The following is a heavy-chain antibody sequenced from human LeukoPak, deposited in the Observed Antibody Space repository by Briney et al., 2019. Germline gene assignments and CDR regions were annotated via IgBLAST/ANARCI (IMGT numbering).Heavy chain of an antibody. V-gene: IGHV3-7*01. CDR1: GFSFSSYW. CDR3: TREQDREAAATIVGDY. CDR2: IKQDGSEK. J-gene: IGHJ4*02. Sequence: GGSLRLSCAASGFSFSSYWMSWVRQAPGKGLEWVANIKQDGSEKYYVDSVKGRFTISRDNARNSLYLEMNSLRAEDTAVYYCTREQDREAAATIVGDYWGQGTLVTVSS. D-gene: IGHD3-22*01.